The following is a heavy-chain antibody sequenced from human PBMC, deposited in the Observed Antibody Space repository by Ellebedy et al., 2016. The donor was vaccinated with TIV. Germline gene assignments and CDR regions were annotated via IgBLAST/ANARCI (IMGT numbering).Heavy chain of an antibody. J-gene: IGHJ4*02. CDR1: GFTFSSYP. CDR3: ARRGRGPVGLDY. V-gene: IGHV3-30*04. CDR2: ISYDGRNA. Sequence: GESLKISXAASGFTFSSYPIHWVRQAPGKGLEWVAFISYDGRNAEYADSVKGRFTISRDKSNNTVSLHMNSLRLEDTAAYYCARRGRGPVGLDYWGQGTLVTVSS. D-gene: IGHD3-10*01.